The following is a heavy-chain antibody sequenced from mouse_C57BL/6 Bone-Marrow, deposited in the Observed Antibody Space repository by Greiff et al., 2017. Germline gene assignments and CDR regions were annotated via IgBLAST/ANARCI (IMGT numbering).Heavy chain of an antibody. CDR3: TTSGHYYGPFAY. D-gene: IGHD1-2*01. CDR2: IDPADGDT. Sequence: VQLQQSGAELVRPGASVKLSCTASGFTINDYYMHWVKQRPEQGLEWIGRIDPADGDTEYAPKFQGKATMTADTSSNTAYLQLSSLTSEDTAVYYCTTSGHYYGPFAYWGQGTLVTVSA. J-gene: IGHJ3*01. CDR1: GFTINDYY. V-gene: IGHV14-1*01.